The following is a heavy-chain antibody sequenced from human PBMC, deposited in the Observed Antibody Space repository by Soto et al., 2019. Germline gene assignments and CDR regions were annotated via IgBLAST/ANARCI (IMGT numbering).Heavy chain of an antibody. V-gene: IGHV3-48*03. Sequence: PGGSMGLCRAASGVTFNSYEMDVARQAPGKGLEWVSYISSSGSTIYYADSVKGRFTISRDNAKNSLYLQMNSLRAEDTAVYYCARDPYGSGSYSPWFDPWGQGTLVTVSS. CDR3: ARDPYGSGSYSPWFDP. D-gene: IGHD3-10*01. CDR1: GVTFNSYE. CDR2: ISSSGSTI. J-gene: IGHJ5*02.